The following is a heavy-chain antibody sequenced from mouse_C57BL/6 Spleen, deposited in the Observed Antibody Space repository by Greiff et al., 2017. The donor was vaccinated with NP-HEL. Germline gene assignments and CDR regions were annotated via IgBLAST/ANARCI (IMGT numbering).Heavy chain of an antibody. D-gene: IGHD2-12*01. J-gene: IGHJ3*01. V-gene: IGHV1-4*01. CDR2: INPSSGYT. CDR1: GYTFTSYT. Sequence: VQLQQSGAELARPGASVKMSCKASGYTFTSYTMHWVKQRPGQGLEWIGYINPSSGYTKYNQKFKDKATLTADQSSSTAYMQLSSLTSEDSAVYYCAGVYDGGFAYWGQGTLVTVSA. CDR3: AGVYDGGFAY.